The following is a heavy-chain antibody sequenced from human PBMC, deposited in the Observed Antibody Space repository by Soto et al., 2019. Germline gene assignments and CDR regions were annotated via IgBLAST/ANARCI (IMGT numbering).Heavy chain of an antibody. D-gene: IGHD3-3*01. J-gene: IGHJ4*02. Sequence: GGSLSLSCSASGFTFSSYSMNWVRQAPGKGLEWVSSISSSSSYIYYADSVKGRFTISRDNAKNSLYLQMNSLRAEDTAVYYCERDMDDYWSGYRVDLFDYWGQVILVTV. V-gene: IGHV3-21*01. CDR3: ERDMDDYWSGYRVDLFDY. CDR2: ISSSSSYI. CDR1: GFTFSSYS.